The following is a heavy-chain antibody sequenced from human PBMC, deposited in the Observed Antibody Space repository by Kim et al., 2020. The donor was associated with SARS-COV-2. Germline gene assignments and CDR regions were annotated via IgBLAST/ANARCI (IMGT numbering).Heavy chain of an antibody. CDR1: GGPSRSYG. Sequence: SVKVSCKAFGGPSRSYGLSWVRQAPGQGLEWMGRIIPIGNMTDYAQKFQGRGTITADRMNTGYMELTSLRPEDTAVYYCAREVPPLGPSAMSALRQGDYYYSGMDVWGQGTTVTVSS. D-gene: IGHD2-2*01. V-gene: IGHV1-69*04. CDR2: IIPIGNMT. CDR3: AREVPPLGPSAMSALRQGDYYYSGMDV. J-gene: IGHJ6*02.